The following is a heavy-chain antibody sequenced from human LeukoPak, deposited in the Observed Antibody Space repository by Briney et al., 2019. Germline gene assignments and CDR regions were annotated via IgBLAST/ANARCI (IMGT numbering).Heavy chain of an antibody. D-gene: IGHD2-2*01. Sequence: KPSETLSLTCTVSGGSISSYYWSWIRQPPGKGLEWIGYIYYSGSTNYNPSLKSRVTISVDTSKNQFSLKLSSVTAADTAVYYCASRYCSSTSCPEDYYYYYMDVWGKGTTVTVSS. J-gene: IGHJ6*03. CDR2: IYYSGST. V-gene: IGHV4-59*08. CDR3: ASRYCSSTSCPEDYYYYYMDV. CDR1: GGSISSYY.